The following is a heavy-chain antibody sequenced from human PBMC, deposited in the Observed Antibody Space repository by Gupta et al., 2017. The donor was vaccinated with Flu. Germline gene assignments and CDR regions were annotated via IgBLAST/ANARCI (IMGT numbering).Heavy chain of an antibody. CDR1: GGSISSSDYC. J-gene: IGHJ5*02. CDR3: ARHWAGSGQKFDP. D-gene: IGHD3-10*01. V-gene: IGHV4-39*01. CDR2: IYYSGSA. Sequence: QLQLQESGPGLVKPSETLSLTCTVSGGSISSSDYCWGWIRQPPGKGLEWIGSIYYSGSAYYNPSLKSRVTISVDTSKDQFSLRLSSVTAADTAVYYCARHWAGSGQKFDPWGQGILVTVSS.